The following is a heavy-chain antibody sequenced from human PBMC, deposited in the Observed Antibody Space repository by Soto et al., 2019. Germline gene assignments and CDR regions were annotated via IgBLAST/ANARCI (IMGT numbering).Heavy chain of an antibody. CDR2: INAGNGNT. CDR1: GYTFTSYA. V-gene: IGHV1-3*01. Sequence: ASVKVSCKASGYTFTSYAMHWVRQAPGQRLEWMGWINAGNGNTKYSQKFQGRVTITRDTSASTAYMELSSLRSEDTAVYYCARVIGGLYYFDYWGQGTLVTAPQ. CDR3: ARVIGGLYYFDY. D-gene: IGHD3-16*01. J-gene: IGHJ4*02.